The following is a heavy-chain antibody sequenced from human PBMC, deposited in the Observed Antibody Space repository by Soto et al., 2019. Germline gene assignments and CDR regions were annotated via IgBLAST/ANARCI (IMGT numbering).Heavy chain of an antibody. Sequence: SLRLSCAVSGLTVSSPYMSWVRQAPGKGLERVSVFHDGTTYYADSVKGRFTISRDNSKNTMYLQMNSLRAEDTAVYYCARDLPDNSLPWGQGTLVTVSS. D-gene: IGHD1-26*01. J-gene: IGHJ5*02. CDR3: ARDLPDNSLP. CDR2: FHDGTT. CDR1: GLTVSSPY. V-gene: IGHV3-66*01.